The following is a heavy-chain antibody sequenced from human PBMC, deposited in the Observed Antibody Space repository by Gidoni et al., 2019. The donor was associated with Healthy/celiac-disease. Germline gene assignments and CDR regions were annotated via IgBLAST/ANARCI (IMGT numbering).Heavy chain of an antibody. CDR1: GFTFSGSA. J-gene: IGHJ4*02. CDR3: TMNAPSKGLDY. D-gene: IGHD1-1*01. V-gene: IGHV3-73*02. Sequence: EVQLVESGGGLVQPGGSLKLSCAASGFTFSGSAMHWVRQASGKGLEWVGRIRSKANSYATAYAASVKGRFTISRDDSKNTAYLQMNSLKTEDTAVYYCTMNAPSKGLDYWGQGTLVTVSS. CDR2: IRSKANSYAT.